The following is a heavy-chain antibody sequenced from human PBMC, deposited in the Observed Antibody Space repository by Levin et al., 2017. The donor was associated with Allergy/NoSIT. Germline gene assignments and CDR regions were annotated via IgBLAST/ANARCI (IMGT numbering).Heavy chain of an antibody. J-gene: IGHJ6*03. CDR3: ARQVSDSSGGDSSGEYYDMDV. Sequence: PSQTLSLTCTVSGGSITSRSFYWGWVRQPPGMGLEWIGSIYYTGSTYYHPSLKSRVTISTDTSKNHFSLRLSSVTAADTAVYYGARQVSDSSGGDSSGEYYDMDVWGKGTTVTVAS. CDR2: IYYTGST. V-gene: IGHV4-39*01. D-gene: IGHD6-19*01. CDR1: GGSITSRSFY.